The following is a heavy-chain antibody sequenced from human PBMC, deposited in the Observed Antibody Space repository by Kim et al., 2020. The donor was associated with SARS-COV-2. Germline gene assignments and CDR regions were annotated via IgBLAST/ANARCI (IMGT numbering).Heavy chain of an antibody. J-gene: IGHJ3*02. CDR3: ARSDYYDSSGYEGDAFDI. Sequence: GGSLRLSCAASGFTVSSNYMSWVRQAPGKGLEWVSVIYSGGSTYYADSVKGRFTISRDNSKNTLYLQMNSLRAEDTAVYYCARSDYYDSSGYEGDAFDIWGQGTMVTVSS. D-gene: IGHD3-22*01. V-gene: IGHV3-53*01. CDR1: GFTVSSNY. CDR2: IYSGGST.